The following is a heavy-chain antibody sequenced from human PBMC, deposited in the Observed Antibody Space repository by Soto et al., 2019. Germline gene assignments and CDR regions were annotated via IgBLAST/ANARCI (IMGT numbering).Heavy chain of an antibody. CDR2: INPSGGST. Sequence: GASVKVSCKASGYTFTSYYMHWVRQAPGQGPEWMGIINPSGGSTSYAQKFQGRVTMTRDTSTSTVYMELSSLRSEDTAVYYCARGIVVVPAAPRSDAFDIWGQGTMVTVSS. J-gene: IGHJ3*02. CDR1: GYTFTSYY. V-gene: IGHV1-46*01. CDR3: ARGIVVVPAAPRSDAFDI. D-gene: IGHD2-2*01.